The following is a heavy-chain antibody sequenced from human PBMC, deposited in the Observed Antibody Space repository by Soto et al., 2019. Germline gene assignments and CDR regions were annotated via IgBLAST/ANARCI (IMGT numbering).Heavy chain of an antibody. CDR2: IYTSGST. J-gene: IGHJ6*02. D-gene: IGHD3-3*01. CDR1: GDSINSYY. V-gene: IGHV4-4*07. CDR3: ARELMTYYDFWSGSNPAGMDV. Sequence: SETLSLPGTVSGDSINSYYWSWIRQPAGKGLERIGRIYTSGSTNYNPSLKSRVTMSVDTSKNQFSLKLNSVTAADTAVYYCARELMTYYDFWSGSNPAGMDVWGQGTTVTVSS.